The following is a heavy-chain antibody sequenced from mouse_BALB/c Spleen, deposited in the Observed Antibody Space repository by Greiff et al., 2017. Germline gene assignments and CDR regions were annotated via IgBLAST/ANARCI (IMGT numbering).Heavy chain of an antibody. CDR1: GFAFSSYD. V-gene: IGHV5-12-1*01. J-gene: IGHJ3*01. CDR2: ISSGGGSP. CDR3: ASDRAWFAY. Sequence: EVKLVESGGGLVKPGGSLKLSCAASGFAFSSYDMSWVRQTPEKRLEWVAYISSGGGSPYYPDTVKGRFTISRDNAKNTLYLQMSSLKSEDTAMYYCASDRAWFAYWGQGTLVTVSA. D-gene: IGHD3-1*01.